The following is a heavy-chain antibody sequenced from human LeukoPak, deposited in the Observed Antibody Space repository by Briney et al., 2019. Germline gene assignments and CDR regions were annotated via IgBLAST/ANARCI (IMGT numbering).Heavy chain of an antibody. V-gene: IGHV4-4*09. CDR2: IYTSGGT. Sequence: SETLSLTCTVSGVSISDYYWSWVRQPPGKGLEWIGYIYTSGGTNYNPSLRSRVTTSVDTSKNQFSLKLSSVTAADTAVYYCARHTSGSYYTYFDNWGQGTLVTVSS. CDR1: GVSISDYY. CDR3: ARHTSGSYYTYFDN. D-gene: IGHD1-26*01. J-gene: IGHJ4*02.